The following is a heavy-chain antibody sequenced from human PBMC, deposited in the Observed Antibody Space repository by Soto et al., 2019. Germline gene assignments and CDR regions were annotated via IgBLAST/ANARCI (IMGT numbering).Heavy chain of an antibody. CDR1: GGSISSSSYF. J-gene: IGHJ6*02. V-gene: IGHV4-39*01. Sequence: SETLSLTCTVSGGSISSSSYFWGWIRQPPGKGLEWIGTIYYTGSTYYNPSLKSRVTISVDTSKNQFSLKVTSVTAADTAVYYCARLHGYCISSSCHGHYAMDVWGQGTTVTVSS. CDR3: ARLHGYCISSSCHGHYAMDV. CDR2: IYYTGST. D-gene: IGHD2-2*01.